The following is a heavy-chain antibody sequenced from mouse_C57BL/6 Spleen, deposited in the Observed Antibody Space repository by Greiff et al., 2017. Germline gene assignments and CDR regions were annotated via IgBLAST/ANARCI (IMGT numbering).Heavy chain of an antibody. CDR3: ARDDGLDY. CDR2: ISSGGSYT. V-gene: IGHV5-6*01. Sequence: VQLKESGGDLVKPGGSLKLSCAASGFTFSSYGMSWVRQTPDKRLEWVATISSGGSYTYYPDSVKGRFTISRDKAKNTLYLQMSSLKSEDTAMYYCARDDGLDYWGQGTTLTVSS. J-gene: IGHJ2*01. D-gene: IGHD2-3*01. CDR1: GFTFSSYG.